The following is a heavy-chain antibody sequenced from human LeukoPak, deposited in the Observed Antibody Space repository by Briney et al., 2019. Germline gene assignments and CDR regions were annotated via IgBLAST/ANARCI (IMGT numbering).Heavy chain of an antibody. D-gene: IGHD2-15*01. CDR2: INHSGST. CDR1: GGSFSGYY. CDR3: ARVSQNRRISMTRRVAHRPFDY. V-gene: IGHV4-34*01. J-gene: IGHJ4*02. Sequence: SETLSLTCAVYGGSFSGYYWSWIRQPPGKGLECIGEINHSGSTNYNPSLKSRVTISVDTSKNQFSLKLSSVTAADTALYYCARVSQNRRISMTRRVAHRPFDYWGQGTLVTVSS.